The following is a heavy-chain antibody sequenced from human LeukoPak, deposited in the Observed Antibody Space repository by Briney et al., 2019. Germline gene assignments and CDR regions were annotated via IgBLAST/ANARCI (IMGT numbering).Heavy chain of an antibody. CDR1: GYTFTAYW. J-gene: IGHJ5*02. CDR3: AREGTAATATSNWFDP. CDR2: IYPADSDT. Sequence: GESLKISRKASGYTFTAYWISWERQMPGKGLEWMGIIYPADSDTRYSPSFQGQVTISADESRSTAYLQWSSLKASDTATYYCAREGTAATATSNWFDPWGQGTLVTVSS. V-gene: IGHV5-51*01. D-gene: IGHD6-13*01.